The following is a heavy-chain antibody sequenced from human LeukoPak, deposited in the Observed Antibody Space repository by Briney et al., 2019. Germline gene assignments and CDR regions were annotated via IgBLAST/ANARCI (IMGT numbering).Heavy chain of an antibody. CDR1: GGSISSYY. J-gene: IGHJ3*02. V-gene: IGHV4-4*07. D-gene: IGHD3-22*01. CDR3: ARGSQYYDSSGYYSDDAFDI. CDR2: IYTSGNT. Sequence: PSETLSLTCTVSGGSISSYYWTWIRQSAGKGLEWIGRIYTSGNTNYNPSLKSRVTISVDTSKNQFSLKLSSVTAADTAVYYCARGSQYYDSSGYYSDDAFDIWGQGTMVTVSS.